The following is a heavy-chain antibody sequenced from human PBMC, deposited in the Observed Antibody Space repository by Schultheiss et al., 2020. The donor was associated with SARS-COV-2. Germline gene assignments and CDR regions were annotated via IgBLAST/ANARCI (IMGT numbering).Heavy chain of an antibody. V-gene: IGHV3-30*03. J-gene: IGHJ4*02. D-gene: IGHD6-19*01. CDR1: GFTFSSYA. CDR3: AREVIAVAGYFDY. CDR2: ISYDGSNK. Sequence: GESLKISCAASGFTFSSYAMSWVRQAPGKGLEWVAVISYDGSNKYYVDSVKGRFTISRDNAKNSLYLQMNSLRAEDTAVYYCAREVIAVAGYFDYWGQGTLVTVSS.